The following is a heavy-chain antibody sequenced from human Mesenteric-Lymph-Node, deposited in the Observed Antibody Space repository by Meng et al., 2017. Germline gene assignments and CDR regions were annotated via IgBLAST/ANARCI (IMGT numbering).Heavy chain of an antibody. CDR3: AKSEVVAGRGYFDL. D-gene: IGHD6-19*01. J-gene: IGHJ4*02. V-gene: IGHV3-23*01. Sequence: GGSLRLSCAASGFTFSNYHMSWVRQVPGKGLEWVSTINYSGADTYYADSVKGRFAVSRDNSRNTLFLQMNSLRAEDTAVYYCAKSEVVAGRGYFDLWGQGTLVTVSS. CDR2: INYSGADT. CDR1: GFTFSNYH.